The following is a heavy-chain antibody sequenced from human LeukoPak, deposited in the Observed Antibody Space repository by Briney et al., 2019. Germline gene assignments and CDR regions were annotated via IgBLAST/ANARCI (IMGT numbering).Heavy chain of an antibody. CDR2: ISYDGSNK. Sequence: GGSLRLSCAASGFTFSTYPMHWVRQAPGKGLEWVAVISYDGSNKYYADSVKGRFTISRDNSKNTLYLQMNSLRAEGTAAYYCARGTHQDLFDYWGQGTLVTVSS. J-gene: IGHJ4*02. CDR1: GFTFSTYP. CDR3: ARGTHQDLFDY. D-gene: IGHD1-1*01. V-gene: IGHV3-30-3*01.